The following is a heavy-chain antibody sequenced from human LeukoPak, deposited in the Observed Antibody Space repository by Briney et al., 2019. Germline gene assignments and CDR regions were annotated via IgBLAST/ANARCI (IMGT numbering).Heavy chain of an antibody. Sequence: GASVKVSCKASGYTFTSYGISWVRQAPGQGLEWMGWISAYNGNTNYAQKLRGRVTITTDTSTSTAYMELTSLRSDDTAVYYCARSRAVAGTSYFDYWGRGTLVTVSS. D-gene: IGHD6-19*01. CDR2: ISAYNGNT. CDR3: ARSRAVAGTSYFDY. CDR1: GYTFTSYG. J-gene: IGHJ4*02. V-gene: IGHV1-18*01.